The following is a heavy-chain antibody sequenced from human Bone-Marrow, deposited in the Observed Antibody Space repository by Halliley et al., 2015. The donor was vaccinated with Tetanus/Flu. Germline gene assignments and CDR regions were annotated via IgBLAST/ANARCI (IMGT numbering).Heavy chain of an antibody. CDR1: GFTFSTYG. V-gene: IGHV3-30*18. J-gene: IGHJ6*02. CDR2: ISYDGDNK. CDR3: VKNSGSHYYCFGMDV. D-gene: IGHD1-26*01. Sequence: SLRLSCAASGFTFSTYGMHWVRQAPGKGLEWVAVISYDGDNKYYLDSVTGRFTISRDNSKNTLYLQMNSLRVEDTAVYYCVKNSGSHYYCFGMDVWGQGAPVTVSS.